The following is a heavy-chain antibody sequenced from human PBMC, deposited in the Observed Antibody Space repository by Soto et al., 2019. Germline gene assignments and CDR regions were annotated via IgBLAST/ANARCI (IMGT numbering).Heavy chain of an antibody. D-gene: IGHD5-18*01. J-gene: IGHJ6*02. CDR2: ISHDGTKT. Sequence: QVQLVESGGGVVQPGTSLRLACEASGFNFGAYGMHWVRQAPGKGLEWVAVISHDGTKTYYSDSVKGRFTISRDNFKNVLYVQMVSLRPDDTAVYSCAKDRRDGYTTCSRCYGVDVWGQGTTVTVSS. CDR1: GFNFGAYG. V-gene: IGHV3-30*18. CDR3: AKDRRDGYTTCSRCYGVDV.